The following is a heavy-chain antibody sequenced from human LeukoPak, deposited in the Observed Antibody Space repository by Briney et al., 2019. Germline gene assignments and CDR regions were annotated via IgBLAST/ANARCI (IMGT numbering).Heavy chain of an antibody. CDR3: ASHSGSGYSDY. V-gene: IGHV4-59*01. D-gene: IGHD3-22*01. J-gene: IGHJ4*02. Sequence: SETLSLTCTVSGDSISYYYWSWIRQSPEKGLEWIGYIYTRGSTTYNPSFKSRVTISVDTSKNRFSLKLRSVTAADTAIYYCASHSGSGYSDYWGQGTLVTVSS. CDR1: GDSISYYY. CDR2: IYTRGST.